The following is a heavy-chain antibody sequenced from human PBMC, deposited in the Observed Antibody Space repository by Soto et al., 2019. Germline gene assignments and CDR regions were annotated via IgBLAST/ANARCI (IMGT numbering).Heavy chain of an antibody. CDR3: ARLRTGTSFGYYYYYYGMDV. CDR1: GGSISSSSYY. Sequence: PSGTLSLTCTVAGGSISSSSYYWGWIRQPPGKGLEWIGSIYYSGSTYYNPSLKSRVTISVDTSKNQFSLKLSSVTAADTAVYYCARLRTGTSFGYYYYYYGMDVWGQGTTVTVSS. D-gene: IGHD1-1*01. V-gene: IGHV4-39*01. CDR2: IYYSGST. J-gene: IGHJ6*02.